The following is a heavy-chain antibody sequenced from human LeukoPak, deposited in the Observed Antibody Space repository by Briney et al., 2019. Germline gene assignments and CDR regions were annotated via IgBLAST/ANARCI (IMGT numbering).Heavy chain of an antibody. CDR3: AKDATPRNSLWDHFDS. CDR1: GFTFRIYG. V-gene: IGHV3-23*03. Sequence: GGSLRLSCVASGFTFRIYGMSWVRQAPGKGLEWVSSDGGGNDIHYADSVKGRLTGSRDDAKNTVYLQMNSLRAEDTAMYFCAKDATPRNSLWDHFDSWGQGTLVTVSS. CDR2: DGGGNDI. J-gene: IGHJ4*02. D-gene: IGHD1-7*01.